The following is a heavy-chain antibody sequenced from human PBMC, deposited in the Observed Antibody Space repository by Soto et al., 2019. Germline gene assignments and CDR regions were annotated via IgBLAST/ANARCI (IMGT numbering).Heavy chain of an antibody. J-gene: IGHJ3*02. Sequence: ASVKVSCKASGYTFTSYAIHWVRQAPGQRLERMGWINAGNGNTKYSQKFQGRVTITRDTSASTAYMELGSLRSEDTAVYYCARGGDYYDSSGYLHAFDIWGQGTMVTVSS. CDR2: INAGNGNT. D-gene: IGHD3-22*01. CDR1: GYTFTSYA. CDR3: ARGGDYYDSSGYLHAFDI. V-gene: IGHV1-3*01.